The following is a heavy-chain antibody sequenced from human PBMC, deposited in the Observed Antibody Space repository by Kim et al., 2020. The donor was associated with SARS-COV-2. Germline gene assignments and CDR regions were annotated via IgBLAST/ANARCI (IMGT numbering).Heavy chain of an antibody. CDR3: ARGPTTTVVTQPFDF. CDR2: IIPFYGAA. V-gene: IGHV1-69*13. J-gene: IGHJ4*02. CDR1: GGTFSSSA. D-gene: IGHD2-21*02. Sequence: SVKVSRKVSGGTFSSSAITWVRQAPGHGLEWMGGIIPFYGAATYAQDFQGRVTISADVSTTTAYMELRSLRPDDTAVYFCARGPTTTVVTQPFDFWGQGTLVTVSS.